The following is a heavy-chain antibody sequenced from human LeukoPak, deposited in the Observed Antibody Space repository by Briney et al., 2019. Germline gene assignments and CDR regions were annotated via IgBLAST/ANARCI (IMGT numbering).Heavy chain of an antibody. D-gene: IGHD6-19*01. Sequence: GGSLRLSCAASGFTFSNYAMHWVRQAPGKGLEWVAVIWYDGSNKYYADSVKGRFTISRDNSKNTLYLQMNSLRAEDTAVYYCASQRSAYSSGWYKLDYWGQGTLATVSS. CDR1: GFTFSNYA. CDR3: ASQRSAYSSGWYKLDY. V-gene: IGHV3-33*01. CDR2: IWYDGSNK. J-gene: IGHJ4*02.